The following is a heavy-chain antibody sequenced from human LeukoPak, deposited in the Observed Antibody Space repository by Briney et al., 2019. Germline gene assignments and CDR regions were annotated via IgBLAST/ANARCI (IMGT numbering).Heavy chain of an antibody. D-gene: IGHD2-2*01. CDR2: ISGSGDNT. V-gene: IGHV3-23*01. CDR3: ARRPGSTFGPLDY. J-gene: IGHJ4*02. Sequence: PGGSLRLSCAASGFTFSSQAMSWVRQAPGKGLEWVSRISGSGDNTDYPDSVKGRFIISRDNSKNTLYLQMNSLRVEDTALYYCARRPGSTFGPLDYWGQGTLVSVSS. CDR1: GFTFSSQA.